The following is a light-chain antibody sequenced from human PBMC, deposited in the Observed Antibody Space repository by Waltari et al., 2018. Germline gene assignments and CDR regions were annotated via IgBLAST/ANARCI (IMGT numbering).Light chain of an antibody. CDR2: EVS. J-gene: IGLJ2*01. CDR3: SSYAGSNFVV. V-gene: IGLV2-8*01. Sequence: QSALAQPPSASGSPGQSVTISCTGTSSDVGGYNYVSWYQHNPGKAPKLMMYEVSKRPSGVPDRFSGSKSGNTASLTVSGLQAEDEAAYYCSSYAGSNFVVFGGGTKVTVL. CDR1: SSDVGGYNY.